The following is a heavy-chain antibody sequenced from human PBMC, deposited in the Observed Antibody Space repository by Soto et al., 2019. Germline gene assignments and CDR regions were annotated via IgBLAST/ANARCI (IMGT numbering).Heavy chain of an antibody. CDR3: ARVGITMVRGVIIAPDY. J-gene: IGHJ4*02. CDR2: ISAYNGNT. Sequence: NWVRQAPGQGLEWMGWISAYNGNTNYAQKLQGRVTMTTDTSTSTAYMELRSLRSDDTAVYYCARVGITMVRGVIIAPDYWGQGTLVTVSS. V-gene: IGHV1-18*01. D-gene: IGHD3-10*01.